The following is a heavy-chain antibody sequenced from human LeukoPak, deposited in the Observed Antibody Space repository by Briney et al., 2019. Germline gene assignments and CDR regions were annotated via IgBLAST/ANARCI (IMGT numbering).Heavy chain of an antibody. CDR3: ARGGGWELRTAYYYYYGMDV. J-gene: IGHJ6*02. Sequence: GASVKVSCKASGYTFTSYGISWVRQAPGQGLEWMGWISAYNGNTNYAQKLQGRVTMTTDPSTSTAYMELSSLRSDDTAVYYWARGGGWELRTAYYYYYGMDVWGQGTTVTVSS. V-gene: IGHV1-18*01. CDR1: GYTFTSYG. CDR2: ISAYNGNT. D-gene: IGHD1-26*01.